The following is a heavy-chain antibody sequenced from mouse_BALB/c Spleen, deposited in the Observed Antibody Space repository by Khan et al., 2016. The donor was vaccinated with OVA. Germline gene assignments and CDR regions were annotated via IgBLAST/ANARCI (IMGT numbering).Heavy chain of an antibody. Sequence: VQLKESGPGLVKPSQSLSLTCTVTGYSITSGYGWNWIRQFPGNKQEWMGYISYSGSTNYNPSLKSRISITRDTSTNQFFLQLNSVTTEDTATXSCAGPARLKYWGQGTLLTVSS. D-gene: IGHD3-3*01. V-gene: IGHV3-2*02. CDR3: AGPARLKY. J-gene: IGHJ2*01. CDR2: ISYSGST. CDR1: GYSITSGYG.